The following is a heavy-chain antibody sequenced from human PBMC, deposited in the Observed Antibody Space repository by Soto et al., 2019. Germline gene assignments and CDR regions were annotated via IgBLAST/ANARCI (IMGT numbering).Heavy chain of an antibody. Sequence: PGGSLRLSCIASGLSPSSSGMHWVRQAPGKGLERVSLTYYDGGKKHCAESVKGRVTISRDNSKNIVYLQMNSLSVDDTALYYCVKEVETVRIVAFALWGQGTQVTVS. CDR2: TYYDGGKK. CDR3: VKEVETVRIVAFAL. CDR1: GLSPSSSG. V-gene: IGHV3-33*06. D-gene: IGHD3-22*01. J-gene: IGHJ4*02.